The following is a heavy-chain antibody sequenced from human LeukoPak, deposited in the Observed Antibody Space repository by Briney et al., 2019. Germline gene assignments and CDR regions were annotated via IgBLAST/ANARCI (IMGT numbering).Heavy chain of an antibody. CDR3: ARDQVSRWFYY. Sequence: SETLSLTCAVYGGSFSGYYWSWIRQPPGKGLEWIGEINHSGSTNYNPSLKSRVTISVDTSKNQFSLKLSSVTAADTAVYYCARDQVSRWFYYWGQGTLVTVSS. J-gene: IGHJ4*02. CDR1: GGSFSGYY. D-gene: IGHD6-13*01. V-gene: IGHV4-34*01. CDR2: INHSGST.